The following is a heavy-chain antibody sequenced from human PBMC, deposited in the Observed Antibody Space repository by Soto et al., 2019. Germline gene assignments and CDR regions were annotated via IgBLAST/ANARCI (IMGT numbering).Heavy chain of an antibody. Sequence: PSETLSLTCTVSGGSISSSTYYWGWIRQPPGKGLEWIGSLSFIGTTYYNPSLKIRFTISLDTSKNHFSLRLSFVTAADTAVYYCARLVDTAMFSWGQGTLVTVSS. CDR2: LSFIGTT. D-gene: IGHD5-18*01. V-gene: IGHV4-39*01. CDR1: GGSISSSTYY. CDR3: ARLVDTAMFS. J-gene: IGHJ5*02.